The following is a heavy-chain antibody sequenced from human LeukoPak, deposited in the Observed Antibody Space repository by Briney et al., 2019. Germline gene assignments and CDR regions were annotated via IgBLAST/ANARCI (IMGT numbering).Heavy chain of an antibody. J-gene: IGHJ4*02. CDR1: GFTVSSNY. CDR3: ARGYNPLNDYGDYFDY. D-gene: IGHD4-17*01. CDR2: IYSGGST. V-gene: IGHV3-53*05. Sequence: GGSLRLSCAASGFTVSSNYMSWVRQAPGKGLEWVSVIYSGGSTYYADSVKGRFTISRDNSKNTLYLQMNSLRAEDTAVYYCARGYNPLNDYGDYFDYWGQGTLVTVSS.